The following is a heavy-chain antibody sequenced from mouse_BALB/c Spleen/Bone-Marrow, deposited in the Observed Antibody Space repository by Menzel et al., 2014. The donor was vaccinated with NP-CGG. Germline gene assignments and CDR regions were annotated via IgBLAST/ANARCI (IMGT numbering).Heavy chain of an antibody. CDR1: GFTFSSYG. J-gene: IGHJ2*01. CDR3: TRRPLQANSYFDC. CDR2: ISSGGSST. D-gene: IGHD3-2*02. Sequence: EVMLVESGRDLVKPGGSLKLSCVASGFTFSSYGMSWVRQTPDKRLEWVATISSGGSSTYYPASVKGRFTISRDNAKSTLYLQMSSLNSEDTAMYYCTRRPLQANSYFDCWGQGTTLTVSS. V-gene: IGHV5-6*02.